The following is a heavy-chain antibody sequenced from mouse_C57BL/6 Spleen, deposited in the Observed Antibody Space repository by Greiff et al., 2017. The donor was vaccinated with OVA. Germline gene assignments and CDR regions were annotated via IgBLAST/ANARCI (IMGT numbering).Heavy chain of an antibody. CDR2: ILPGSGST. D-gene: IGHD2-1*01. Sequence: QVQLQQSGAELMKPGASVKLSCKATGYTFTGYWIEWVKQRPGHGLEWIGEILPGSGSTNYNEKFKGKATFYSATSSNTAYMLLSSLTTEDSAIYYCARDYGNYLYYFDYWGQGTTLTVSS. CDR1: GYTFTGYW. CDR3: ARDYGNYLYYFDY. J-gene: IGHJ2*01. V-gene: IGHV1-9*01.